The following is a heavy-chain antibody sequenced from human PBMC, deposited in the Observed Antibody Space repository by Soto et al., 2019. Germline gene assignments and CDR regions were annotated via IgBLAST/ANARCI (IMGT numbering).Heavy chain of an antibody. CDR3: ARMDGSGYYGSYFDY. CDR1: GFTFSSYA. J-gene: IGHJ4*02. D-gene: IGHD3-22*01. V-gene: IGHV3-30-3*01. CDR2: ISYDGSNK. Sequence: QVQLVESGGGVVQPGRSLRLSCAASGFTFSSYAMHWVRQAPGKGLEWVAIISYDGSNKYYADSVKGRFTISRDNSKSTLFLKMNSLRAEDTAVYYCARMDGSGYYGSYFDYWGQGTLVTVSS.